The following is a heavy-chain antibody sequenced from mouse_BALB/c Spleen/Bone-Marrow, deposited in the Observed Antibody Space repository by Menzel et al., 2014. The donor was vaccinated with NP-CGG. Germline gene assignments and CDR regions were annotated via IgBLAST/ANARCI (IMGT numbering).Heavy chain of an antibody. CDR2: IYPYNDYT. V-gene: IGHV1S45*01. J-gene: IGHJ3*01. CDR3: AREDYGAWFPY. Sequence: EVQLQQSGAELVRPGASVKISCKEIFTNHHINWVTQRPGQGLDWIGYIYPYNDYTSYNQKFKGKATLTVDKSSSTAYMELSSLTSEDSAVYYCAREDYGAWFPYWGQGTLVTVSA. CDR1: IFTNHH. D-gene: IGHD1-2*01.